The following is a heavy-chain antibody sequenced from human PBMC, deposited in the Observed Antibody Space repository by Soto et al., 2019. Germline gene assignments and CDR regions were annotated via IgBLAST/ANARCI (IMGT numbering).Heavy chain of an antibody. Sequence: QVQLVQSGAEVKKPGSSVKVSCKASGGTFSSYAISWVRQAPGQGLEWRGGSIPIFGTANYAQKFQGRVTITADKSTSTAYMELSSLRSEDTAVYYCARQGEGVYSLAVAFDYWGQGTLVTVS. CDR3: ARQGEGVYSLAVAFDY. V-gene: IGHV1-69*06. CDR2: SIPIFGTA. D-gene: IGHD5-18*01. J-gene: IGHJ4*02. CDR1: GGTFSSYA.